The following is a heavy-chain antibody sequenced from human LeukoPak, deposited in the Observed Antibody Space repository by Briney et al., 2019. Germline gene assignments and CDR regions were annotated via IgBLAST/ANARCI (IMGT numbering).Heavy chain of an antibody. CDR3: ASTLHTTVTTTQLDY. D-gene: IGHD4-17*01. Sequence: SETLSLTCTVSGGSISSSSYYWGWIRQPPGKGLEWIGSIYYSGSTYYNPSLKSRVTISVDTSKNQFSLKLSSVTAADTAVYYCASTLHTTVTTTQLDYWGQGTLVTVSS. J-gene: IGHJ4*02. CDR1: GGSISSSSYY. V-gene: IGHV4-39*01. CDR2: IYYSGST.